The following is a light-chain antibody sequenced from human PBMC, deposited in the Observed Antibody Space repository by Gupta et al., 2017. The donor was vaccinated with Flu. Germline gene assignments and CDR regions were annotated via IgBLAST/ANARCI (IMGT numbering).Light chain of an antibody. J-gene: IGKJ4*01. V-gene: IGKV3-11*01. CDR3: QSLVT. CDR1: QSISSY. CDR2: EAF. Sequence: LTQSPATLSLSPGERATLSCRDSQSISSYLAGDQQKPGRDPILLIYEAFKRATDINDRFSGSGSGTDFTRPRSSIAPDDFAGYDGQSLVTFGGGTKVEI.